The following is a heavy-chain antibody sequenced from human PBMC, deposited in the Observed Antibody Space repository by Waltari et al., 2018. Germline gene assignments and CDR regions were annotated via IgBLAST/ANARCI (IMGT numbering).Heavy chain of an antibody. V-gene: IGHV3-7*03. J-gene: IGHJ4*02. Sequence: EVLLVESGGGLVQPGGSLRLSCAASGFTFSGYWMPWVRQTPGKGPEWVANINQDGSERNYVDSVKGRFTVSRDNAKNLLYLQINSLRADDTAIYYCTRDRRGTPLFDYWGQGTLVTVSS. CDR3: TRDRRGTPLFDY. CDR1: GFTFSGYW. D-gene: IGHD3-10*01. CDR2: INQDGSER.